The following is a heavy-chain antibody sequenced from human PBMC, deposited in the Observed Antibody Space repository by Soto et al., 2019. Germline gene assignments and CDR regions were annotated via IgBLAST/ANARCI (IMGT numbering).Heavy chain of an antibody. J-gene: IGHJ4*02. CDR1: GGSISSGDYY. CDR3: ARESGTYCGGDCYSYYFDY. D-gene: IGHD2-21*02. Sequence: QVQLQESGPGLVKPSQTLPLTCTVSGGSISSGDYYWSWIRQPPGKAREWIGYIYYSGSTYYNPSLKSRVTISVDTSKNQFSLKLSSVTAADTTVYYCARESGTYCGGDCYSYYFDYWGQGTLVTVSS. V-gene: IGHV4-30-4*01. CDR2: IYYSGST.